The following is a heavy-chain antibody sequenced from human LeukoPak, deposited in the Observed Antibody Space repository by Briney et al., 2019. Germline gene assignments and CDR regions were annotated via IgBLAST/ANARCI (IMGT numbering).Heavy chain of an antibody. CDR1: RYNFANYW. CDR2: IHPIDSDV. CDR3: ARLEGGTYITPVGYFDF. Sequence: GESLKISCQNSRYNFANYWIAWVRQVPGQGLEWMGIIHPIDSDVRYSPSFHGQVTVSADNSIATAYLQWSSLKASDTAMYYCARLEGGTYITPVGYFDFWGQGTLVTVSS. D-gene: IGHD1-26*01. V-gene: IGHV5-51*01. J-gene: IGHJ4*02.